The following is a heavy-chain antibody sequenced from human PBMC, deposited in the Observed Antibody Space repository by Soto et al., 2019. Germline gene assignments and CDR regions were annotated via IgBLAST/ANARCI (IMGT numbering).Heavy chain of an antibody. CDR3: AREDSIIIPAVSDF. CDR2: ISKSDYT. D-gene: IGHD2-2*01. Sequence: GGSRRLSCTVSGFAFNNYGINWVRQAPGKGLEWVSSISKSDYTYYSDSVTGRFTISRDNAKNSVSLQMNTLRVEATAVYYCAREDSIIIPAVSDFWGQGTLVTVSS. V-gene: IGHV3-21*01. J-gene: IGHJ4*02. CDR1: GFAFNNYG.